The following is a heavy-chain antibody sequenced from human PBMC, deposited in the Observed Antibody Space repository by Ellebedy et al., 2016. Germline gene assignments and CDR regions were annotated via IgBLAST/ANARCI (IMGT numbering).Heavy chain of an antibody. D-gene: IGHD3-10*01. V-gene: IGHV3-30-3*01. CDR1: GFTFSSYA. CDR3: ARDVTYYGSGSYYPYYYYYYGMDV. Sequence: GGSLRLSXAASGFTFSSYAMHWVRQAPGKGLEWVAVISYDGSNKYYADSVKGRFTISRDNSKNTLYLQMNSLRAEDTAVYYCARDVTYYGSGSYYPYYYYYYGMDVWGQGTTVTVSS. J-gene: IGHJ6*02. CDR2: ISYDGSNK.